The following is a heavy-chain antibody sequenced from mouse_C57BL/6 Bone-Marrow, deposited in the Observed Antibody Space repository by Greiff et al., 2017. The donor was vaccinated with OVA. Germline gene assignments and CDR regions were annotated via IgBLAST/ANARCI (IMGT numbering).Heavy chain of an antibody. Sequence: EVKVVESGEGLVKPGGSLKLSCAASGFTFSSYAMSWVRQTPEKRLEWVAYISSGGDYIYYADTVKGRFTISRDNARNTLYLQMSSLKSEDTAMYYCTRGASTGHYAMDYWGQGTSVTVSS. CDR1: GFTFSSYA. CDR3: TRGASTGHYAMDY. CDR2: ISSGGDYI. V-gene: IGHV5-9-1*02. J-gene: IGHJ4*01. D-gene: IGHD4-1*02.